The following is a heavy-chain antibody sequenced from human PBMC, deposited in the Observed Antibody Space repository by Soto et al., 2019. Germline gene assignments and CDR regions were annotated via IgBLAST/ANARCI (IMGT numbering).Heavy chain of an antibody. CDR2: ISSSGSTI. D-gene: IGHD3-3*01. Sequence: SGGSLRLSCAASGFTFSDYYMSWIRQAPGKGLEWVSYISSSGSTIYYADSVKGRFTISRDNAKNSLYLQMNSLRAEDTAVYYYARDTPGTYYDFWSGPRWFDPWGQGTLVTVSS. CDR1: GFTFSDYY. V-gene: IGHV3-11*01. J-gene: IGHJ5*02. CDR3: ARDTPGTYYDFWSGPRWFDP.